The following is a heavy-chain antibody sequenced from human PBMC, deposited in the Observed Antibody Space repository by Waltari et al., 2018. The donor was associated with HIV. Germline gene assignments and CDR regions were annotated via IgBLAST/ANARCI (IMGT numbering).Heavy chain of an antibody. Sequence: QVQLAESGGGVVQPGRSLRLSCVASGFIFNKFGMHWVRQKPGKGIEWLAAMWEDGGKEYYADSVKGRFTISRDNSKNTLYLQMNSRRAEDTAVYYCARDWTITATTRVDFWGPGTLVTVSS. CDR3: ARDWTITATTRVDF. J-gene: IGHJ4*03. V-gene: IGHV3-33*01. CDR1: GFIFNKFG. D-gene: IGHD1-20*01. CDR2: MWEDGGKE.